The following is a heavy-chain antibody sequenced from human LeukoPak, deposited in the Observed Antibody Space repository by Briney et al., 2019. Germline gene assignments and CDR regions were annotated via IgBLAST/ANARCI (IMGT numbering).Heavy chain of an antibody. CDR1: GGSISSGGYY. J-gene: IGHJ3*02. Sequence: SQTLSLTCTVSGGSISSGGYYWSWIRQHPGKGLEWIGYIYYSGSTYYNPSLKSRVTISVGTSKNQFSLKLSSVTAADTAVYYCARSTVHHDAFDIWGQGTMVTVSS. CDR2: IYYSGST. V-gene: IGHV4-31*03. D-gene: IGHD4-17*01. CDR3: ARSTVHHDAFDI.